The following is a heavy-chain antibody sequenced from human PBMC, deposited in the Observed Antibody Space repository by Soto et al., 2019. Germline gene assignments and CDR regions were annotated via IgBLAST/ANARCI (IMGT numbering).Heavy chain of an antibody. CDR1: GGALTSYP. CDR3: ATYPRPYNWIDL. Sequence: DLEQSGAEVKKPGSSVRVSYQASGGALTSYPIHWVRQAPGQGLEWMGVIDPMFDTSNLAEKFKARVTFTADASTKTVYMDLTSLRSDDTAVYFCATYPRPYNWIDLWGQGTLLTVSS. D-gene: IGHD2-21*01. J-gene: IGHJ5*02. CDR2: IDPMFDTS. V-gene: IGHV1-69*01.